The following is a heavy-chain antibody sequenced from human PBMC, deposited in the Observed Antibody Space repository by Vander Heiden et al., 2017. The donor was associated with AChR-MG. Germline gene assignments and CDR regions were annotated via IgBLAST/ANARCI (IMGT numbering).Heavy chain of an antibody. V-gene: IGHV3-13*01. D-gene: IGHD3-22*01. J-gene: IGHJ5*02. CDR2: IGTAGDT. Sequence: EVQLVESGGGLVQPGGSLRLSCAAPGFTFSSYDMHWVRQATGKGLEWVSAIGTAGDTYYPGSVKGRFTISRENAKNSLYLQMNSLRAGDTAVYYCARADYYDSSGYYGAWGQGTLVTVSS. CDR3: ARADYYDSSGYYGA. CDR1: GFTFSSYD.